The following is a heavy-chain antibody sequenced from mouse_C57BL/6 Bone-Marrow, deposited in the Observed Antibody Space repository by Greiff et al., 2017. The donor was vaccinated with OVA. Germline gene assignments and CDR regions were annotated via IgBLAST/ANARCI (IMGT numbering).Heavy chain of an antibody. CDR3: ARGANWAWFAY. CDR1: GFTFSSYA. V-gene: IGHV5-4*03. J-gene: IGHJ3*01. Sequence: EVKVEESGGGLVKPGGSLKLSCAASGFTFSSYAMSWVRQTPEKRLEWVATISDGGSYTYYPDNVKGRFTISRDNAKNNLYLQMSHLKSEDTAMYYCARGANWAWFAYWGQGTLVTVSA. D-gene: IGHD4-1*01. CDR2: ISDGGSYT.